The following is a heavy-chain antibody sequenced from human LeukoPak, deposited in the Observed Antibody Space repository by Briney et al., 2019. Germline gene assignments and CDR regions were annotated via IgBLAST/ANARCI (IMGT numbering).Heavy chain of an antibody. CDR1: GGSISSSSYY. CDR2: IYYSGST. Sequence: SETLSLTCTVSGGSISSSSYYWGWIRQPPGKGLEWIGSIYYSGSTYYNPSLKSRVTISVDTSKNQFSLKLSSVTAADTAVYYCASPSTFRRIADAFDIWGQGTMVTVSS. D-gene: IGHD6-13*01. V-gene: IGHV4-39*01. CDR3: ASPSTFRRIADAFDI. J-gene: IGHJ3*02.